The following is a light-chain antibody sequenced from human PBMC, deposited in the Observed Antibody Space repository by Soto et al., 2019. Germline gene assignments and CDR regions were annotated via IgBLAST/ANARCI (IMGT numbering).Light chain of an antibody. CDR1: SSDVGGYNY. V-gene: IGLV2-14*01. CDR3: SSYTSSSLYV. CDR2: DVS. Sequence: QSALTQPASASGSPGQSITISCTGTSSDVGGYNYVSWYQQHPGKAPKVMIYDVSNRPSGVSNRFSGSKSGNTASLTISGLQAEDEADYYCSSYTSSSLYVFGTGTKLTVL. J-gene: IGLJ1*01.